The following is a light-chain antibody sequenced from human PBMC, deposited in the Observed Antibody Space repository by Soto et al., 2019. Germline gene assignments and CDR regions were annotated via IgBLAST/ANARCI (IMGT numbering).Light chain of an antibody. CDR1: QRVGSNY. Sequence: EIVLPQSPGALSLSTGERATLSCRASQRVGSNYLAWYQQKPGQAPRLLIYVTSSRATGIPDRFSGSGSGTAFTLTISKLEPEDSAVYYCQQYATSPLTFGGGTKVDIK. CDR2: VTS. CDR3: QQYATSPLT. V-gene: IGKV3-20*01. J-gene: IGKJ4*01.